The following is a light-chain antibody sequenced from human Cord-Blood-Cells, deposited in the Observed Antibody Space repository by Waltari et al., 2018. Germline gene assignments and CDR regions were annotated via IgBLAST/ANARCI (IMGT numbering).Light chain of an antibody. CDR1: SSYVGSYNL. CDR3: CSYAGSSTYV. Sequence: QSALTQPASVSGSPGQSITISCTGTSSYVGSYNLVSWYQQHPGKAHKLMIYEGSKRPSGVSNRFSGSKSGNTASLTISGLQAEDEADYYCCSYAGSSTYVFGTGTKVTVL. CDR2: EGS. J-gene: IGLJ1*01. V-gene: IGLV2-23*01.